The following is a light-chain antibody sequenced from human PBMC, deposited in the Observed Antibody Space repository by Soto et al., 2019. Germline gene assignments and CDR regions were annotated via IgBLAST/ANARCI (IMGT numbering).Light chain of an antibody. J-gene: IGLJ2*01. Sequence: QAVVTQSPSASASLGASVKLTCTLSSGHSSYVIAWHQQQPEKGPRYLMKLNSDGSHSKGDGIPDRFSGSSSGADRYLTISSLQSEDEADYYCQTWGTGIVVFGGGTKLTVL. CDR3: QTWGTGIVV. CDR2: LNSDGSH. V-gene: IGLV4-69*01. CDR1: SGHSSYV.